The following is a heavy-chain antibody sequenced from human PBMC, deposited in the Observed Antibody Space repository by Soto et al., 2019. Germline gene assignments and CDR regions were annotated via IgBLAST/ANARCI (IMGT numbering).Heavy chain of an antibody. CDR2: IFYTGVT. D-gene: IGHD3-22*01. V-gene: IGHV4-61*03. J-gene: IGHJ2*01. CDR3: VRVLDSSWYADL. Sequence: QVQLQESGPGLVKPSETLSLTCSVSGGSVSNASFYWTWIRQAPGTGLEYIGYIFYTGVTNYNPPPRRRVTLSLDTSKNHFSLKLNSMTAADTAVYYCVRVLDSSWYADLWGRGTLVTVSS. CDR1: GGSVSNASFY.